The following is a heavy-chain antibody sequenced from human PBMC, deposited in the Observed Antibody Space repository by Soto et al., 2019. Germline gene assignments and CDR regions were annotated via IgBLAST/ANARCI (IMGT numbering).Heavy chain of an antibody. CDR3: ASDPGIGATR. CDR2: INHSGST. D-gene: IGHD6-13*01. CDR1: GGSFSGYY. J-gene: IGHJ4*02. V-gene: IGHV4-34*01. Sequence: PSLTCAVYGGSFSGYYWSWIRQPPGKGLEWIGEINHSGSTNYNPSLKSRVTISVDTSKNQFSLKLSSVTAADTDVYYCASDPGIGATRWGQGTLVTVSS.